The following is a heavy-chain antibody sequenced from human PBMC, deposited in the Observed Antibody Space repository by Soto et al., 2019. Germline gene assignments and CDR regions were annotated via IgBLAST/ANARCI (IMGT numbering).Heavy chain of an antibody. CDR1: GYTFTSYG. CDR2: ISAYNGNT. J-gene: IGHJ4*02. D-gene: IGHD2-15*01. CDR3: AREQRHCSGGSCYGVQGPDY. V-gene: IGHV1-18*01. Sequence: ASVKVSCKASGYTFTSYGISWVRQAPGQGLEWMGWISAYNGNTNYAQKLQGRVTMTTDTSTSTAYMELRSLRSDDTAVYYCAREQRHCSGGSCYGVQGPDYWGQGTLVTVSS.